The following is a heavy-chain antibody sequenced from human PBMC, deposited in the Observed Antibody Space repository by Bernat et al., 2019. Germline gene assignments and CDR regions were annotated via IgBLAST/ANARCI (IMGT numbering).Heavy chain of an antibody. Sequence: QVQLVESGGGVVQPGRSLRLSCAASGFTFSSYGMHWVRQAPGKGLEWVAVISYDGSNKYYADSVKGRFTISRDNSKNTLYLQMNSLRAEDTAVYYCAKGDGDYVCDYWGQGTLVTVSS. J-gene: IGHJ4*02. CDR2: ISYDGSNK. CDR3: AKGDGDYVCDY. D-gene: IGHD4-17*01. CDR1: GFTFSSYG. V-gene: IGHV3-30*18.